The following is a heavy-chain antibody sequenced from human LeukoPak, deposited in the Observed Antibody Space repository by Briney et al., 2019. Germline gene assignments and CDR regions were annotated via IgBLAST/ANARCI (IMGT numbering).Heavy chain of an antibody. J-gene: IGHJ4*02. CDR1: GFTFSDYY. Sequence: GGSLRLSCAASGFTFSDYYMSWIRQAPGKGLEWVSYISSSGSTIYYADSVKGRFTISRDNAKNSLYLQMNSLRAEDTAVYYCARAQVLLPLAAADPYFDYWGQGTLVTVSS. CDR2: ISSSGSTI. V-gene: IGHV3-11*01. D-gene: IGHD6-13*01. CDR3: ARAQVLLPLAAADPYFDY.